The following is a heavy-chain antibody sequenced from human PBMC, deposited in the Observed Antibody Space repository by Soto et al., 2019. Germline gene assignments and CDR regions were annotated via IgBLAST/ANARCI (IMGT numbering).Heavy chain of an antibody. D-gene: IGHD1-1*01. J-gene: IGHJ4*02. CDR1: GFTVSSNY. Sequence: GGSLRLSCAASGFTVSSNYMSWVRQAPGKGLEWVSVIYSGGSTYYADSVKGRFTISRDNSKNTLYLQMNSLRAEDTAVYYCARGGNWNLPLYFDYWGQGTLVTVSS. CDR3: ARGGNWNLPLYFDY. CDR2: IYSGGST. V-gene: IGHV3-53*01.